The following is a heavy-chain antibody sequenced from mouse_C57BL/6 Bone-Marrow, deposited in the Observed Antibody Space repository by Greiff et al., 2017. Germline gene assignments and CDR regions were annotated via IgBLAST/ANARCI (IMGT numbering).Heavy chain of an antibody. CDR2: INPSNGGT. V-gene: IGHV1-53*01. CDR3: AREDDYDGGSCWYFDV. Sequence: VQLQQPGTELVKPGASVKLSCKASGYTFTSYWMHWVKQRPGQGLEWIGNINPSNGGTNYNEKFKSKATLTVDNASSTAYMQLSSLTSEDSAVYYWAREDDYDGGSCWYFDVWGTGTTVTVSS. D-gene: IGHD2-4*01. CDR1: GYTFTSYW. J-gene: IGHJ1*03.